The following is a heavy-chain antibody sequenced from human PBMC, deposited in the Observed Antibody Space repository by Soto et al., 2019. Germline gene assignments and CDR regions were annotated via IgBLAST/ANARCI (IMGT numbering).Heavy chain of an antibody. CDR3: AHRMYSSSSREALDFDY. CDR2: IYWDDDK. J-gene: IGHJ4*02. CDR1: GFSLSTSGVG. V-gene: IGHV2-5*02. Sequence: PTLVNPTQTLTLTCTFSGFSLSTSGVGVGWIRQPPGKALEWLAVIYWDDDKRYSPSLKSRLTITKDTSKNQVVLTMTNMDPVDTATYYCAHRMYSSSSREALDFDYWGQGTLVTVSS. D-gene: IGHD6-6*01.